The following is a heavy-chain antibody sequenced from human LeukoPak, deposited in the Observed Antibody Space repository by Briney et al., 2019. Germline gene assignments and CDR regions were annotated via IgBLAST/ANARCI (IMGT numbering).Heavy chain of an antibody. CDR1: GYTFTSYG. CDR2: IIAYNGNT. V-gene: IGHV1-18*01. Sequence: ASLKVCCKASGYTFTSYGISWLRQATGQGIEWKGWIIAYNGNTNYARKLQGRVTMTTDTSTSTAYMELSSLRSEDTAVYYCASGRTDIVVVPATLRNYYFDYWGQGTLVTVSS. J-gene: IGHJ4*02. D-gene: IGHD2-2*01. CDR3: ASGRTDIVVVPATLRNYYFDY.